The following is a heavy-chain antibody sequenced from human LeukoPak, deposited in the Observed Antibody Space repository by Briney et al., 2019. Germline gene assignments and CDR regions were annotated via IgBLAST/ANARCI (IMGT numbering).Heavy chain of an antibody. D-gene: IGHD5-18*01. V-gene: IGHV1-18*01. CDR3: ARVSDTSMVTPGFDS. Sequence: GASVKVSYKTSGYNFNRYTITWVRQAPGQGLEWMGWVSTSNGDTNYAENFQGRLTMTTETVTKTAYMELRRLRSGDTAIYFCARVSDTSMVTPGFDSWGQGTLVTVSS. CDR1: GYNFNRYT. J-gene: IGHJ4*02. CDR2: VSTSNGDT.